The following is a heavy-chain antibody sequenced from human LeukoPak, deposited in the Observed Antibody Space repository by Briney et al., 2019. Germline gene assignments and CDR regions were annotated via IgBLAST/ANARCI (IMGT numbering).Heavy chain of an antibody. CDR2: ISSSGSTI. Sequence: PGGSLRLFCGASGFTFSDYYMSWIRQAPGKGLEWVSYISSSGSTIYYADSVKGRFTISRDNAKNSLYLQMNSLRAEDTAVYYCARPHSSSSNWFDPWGQGTLVTVSS. V-gene: IGHV3-11*01. J-gene: IGHJ5*02. D-gene: IGHD6-6*01. CDR3: ARPHSSSSNWFDP. CDR1: GFTFSDYY.